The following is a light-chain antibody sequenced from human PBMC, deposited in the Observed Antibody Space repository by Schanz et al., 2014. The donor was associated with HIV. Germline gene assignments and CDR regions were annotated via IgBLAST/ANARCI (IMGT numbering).Light chain of an antibody. J-gene: IGLJ2*01. V-gene: IGLV1-40*01. CDR1: RSNIGAGYA. CDR3: QSYDSSLRVVV. Sequence: QSVLTQPPSVSGAPGQRVTISCTGSRSNIGAGYAVHWYQQLPGTAPKLLIYGNSNRPSGVPDRISASKSGTSASLAITGLQAEDEADYYCQSYDSSLRVVVFGGGTKLTVL. CDR2: GNS.